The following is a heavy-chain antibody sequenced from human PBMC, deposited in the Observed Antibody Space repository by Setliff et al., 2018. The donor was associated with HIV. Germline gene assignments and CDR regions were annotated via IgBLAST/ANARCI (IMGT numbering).Heavy chain of an antibody. CDR1: GGSITRTPYY. D-gene: IGHD4-17*01. V-gene: IGHV4-39*07. CDR3: ASFFVTTVTNQDY. CDR2: LSPSGTT. Sequence: PSETLSLTCTVPGGSITRTPYYTNWIRQPPGKGLEWIGELSPSGTTRSNPSLQSRVTISLDTSNNQFSLKLTSVTAADTAMYYCASFFVTTVTNQDYWGQGTPVTVSS. J-gene: IGHJ4*02.